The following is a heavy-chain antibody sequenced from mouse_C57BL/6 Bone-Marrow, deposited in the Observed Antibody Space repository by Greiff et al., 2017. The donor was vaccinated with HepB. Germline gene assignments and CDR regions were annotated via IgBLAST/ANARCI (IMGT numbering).Heavy chain of an antibody. CDR2: INPNNGGT. D-gene: IGHD2-3*01. CDR1: GYTFTDYY. Sequence: EVQLQQSGPELVKPGASVKISCKASGYTFTDYYMNWVKQSHGKSLEWIGDINPNNGGTSYNQKFKGKATLTVDKSSSTAYMELRSLTSEDSAVYYCASPEGLLPGFAYWGQGTLVTVSA. V-gene: IGHV1-26*01. CDR3: ASPEGLLPGFAY. J-gene: IGHJ3*01.